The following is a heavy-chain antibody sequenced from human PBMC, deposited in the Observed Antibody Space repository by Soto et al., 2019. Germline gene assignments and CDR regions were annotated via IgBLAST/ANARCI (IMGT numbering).Heavy chain of an antibody. CDR3: ARTRGYCTGGSCYALDH. J-gene: IGHJ4*02. CDR2: INTATGDT. D-gene: IGHD2-15*01. Sequence: QVPLVQSGAGVQKPGATANISCKASGYRFTAYDMHWVRQAPGQRLEWLGWINTATGDTKYSPSFQGRVTLSRGTPAATAYMELSGLRFEDTAVYCCARTRGYCTGGSCYALDHWGQGTLVTVSS. CDR1: GYRFTAYD. V-gene: IGHV1-3*04.